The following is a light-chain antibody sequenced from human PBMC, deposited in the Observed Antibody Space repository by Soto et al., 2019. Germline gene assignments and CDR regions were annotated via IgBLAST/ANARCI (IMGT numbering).Light chain of an antibody. CDR2: DAS. CDR3: QQYNIWPPLT. V-gene: IGKV3-15*01. J-gene: IGKJ4*01. Sequence: EIVMTQSPATLSVSPGERATLSCRTSQSVSSNLAWYQQEPGQPPRLLIYDASTRATGIPARFGGSGSGTEFTLTISSLQSEDFAVYYCQQYNIWPPLTFGGGTKVEIK. CDR1: QSVSSN.